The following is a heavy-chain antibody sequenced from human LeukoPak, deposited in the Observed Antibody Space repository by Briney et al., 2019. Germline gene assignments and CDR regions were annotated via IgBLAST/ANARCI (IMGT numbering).Heavy chain of an antibody. CDR2: ISSSSSYI. CDR1: GFTFSSYS. D-gene: IGHD2-8*01. Sequence: PGGSLRLSCAASGFTFSSYSMNWVRQAPGKGLEWVSSISSSSSYIYYADSVKGRFTISRDNAKNSLYLQMNSLRAEDTAVYYCARDDPKYCTNGVCYFMDVWGKGTTVTVSS. J-gene: IGHJ6*03. CDR3: ARDDPKYCTNGVCYFMDV. V-gene: IGHV3-21*01.